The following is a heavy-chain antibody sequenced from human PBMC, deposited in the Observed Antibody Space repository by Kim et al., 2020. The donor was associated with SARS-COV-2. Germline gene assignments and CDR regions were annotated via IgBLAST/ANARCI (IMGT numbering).Heavy chain of an antibody. CDR2: IYYSGNS. J-gene: IGHJ6*01. CDR3: ARERGSVCGNSFYFYGMGV. V-gene: IGHV4-59*01. D-gene: IGHD6-19*01. CDR1: GDSINSDF. Sequence: SETLSLTCTVSGDSINSDFWSWMRQPPGKGLEFIGHIYYSGNSYYNPSVKSRVTMSLDRSKKQFSLKLSSVSVAETAIYYCARERGSVCGNSFYFYGMGV.